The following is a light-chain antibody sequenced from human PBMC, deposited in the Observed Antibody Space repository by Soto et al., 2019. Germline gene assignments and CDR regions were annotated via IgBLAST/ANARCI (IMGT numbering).Light chain of an antibody. Sequence: IQLTQSPSSLSASVGDRVTITCRASQGISSSLAWYQQTPGKAPKFLIYAASTLQSGVPSRFSGSGSGKDFTLPISRLQPEDFATYYCQQVNSYPITLGGGTKVDIK. CDR3: QQVNSYPIT. CDR1: QGISSS. J-gene: IGKJ4*01. CDR2: AAS. V-gene: IGKV1-9*01.